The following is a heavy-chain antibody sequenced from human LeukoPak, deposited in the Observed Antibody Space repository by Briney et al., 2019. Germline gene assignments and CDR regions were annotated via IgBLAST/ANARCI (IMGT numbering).Heavy chain of an antibody. CDR2: IYTSGST. J-gene: IGHJ3*02. Sequence: SETLSLTCTVSGGSISSYYWSWIRQPAGKGLEWIGRIYTSGSTNYNPSLKSRVTMSVATSKNQFSLKLSSATAADTAVHYCATGYCSSTSCYKDAFDIWGQGTMVTVSS. CDR3: ATGYCSSTSCYKDAFDI. D-gene: IGHD2-2*02. CDR1: GGSISSYY. V-gene: IGHV4-4*07.